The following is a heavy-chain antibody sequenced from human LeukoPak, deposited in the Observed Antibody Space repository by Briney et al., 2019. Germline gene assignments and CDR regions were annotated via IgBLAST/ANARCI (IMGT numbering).Heavy chain of an antibody. Sequence: PGGSLRLSCAASGFTVSSNYMSWVRQAPGKGLEWVSIIYSGGTIYYADSVKGRFTISRDNPKNTLYLQMNSLRAEDTAVYYCARGIDYTEGYWGQGTLVTVSS. J-gene: IGHJ4*02. CDR3: ARGIDYTEGY. D-gene: IGHD4-11*01. CDR1: GFTVSSNY. CDR2: IYSGGTI. V-gene: IGHV3-66*02.